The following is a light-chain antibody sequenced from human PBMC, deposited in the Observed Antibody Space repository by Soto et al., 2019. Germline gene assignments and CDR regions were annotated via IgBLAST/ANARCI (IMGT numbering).Light chain of an antibody. V-gene: IGKV1-5*03. Sequence: DIPMTQSPSTLSASVGDRVTITCRASQSISTWLAWHQQKPGKAPKLLIYKASTLESGLPSRFSGSGSGTEFTLTITSLQPDDFATYYCQQYSRSWTFGQGTKVEIK. CDR3: QQYSRSWT. J-gene: IGKJ1*01. CDR1: QSISTW. CDR2: KAS.